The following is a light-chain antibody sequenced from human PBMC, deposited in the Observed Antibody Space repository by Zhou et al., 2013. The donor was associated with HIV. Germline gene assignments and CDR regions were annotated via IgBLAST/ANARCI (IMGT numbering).Light chain of an antibody. Sequence: DIQMTQSPTTLSASVGDRVTITCRASQSISHWLAWYQQKPGRAPQLLIYKASYLESGVPSRFSGSGSATEFTLTISSLQPEDFATYYCQQLQSYPITFGQGTRLEIK. CDR3: QQLQSYPIT. CDR1: QSISHW. V-gene: IGKV1-5*03. CDR2: KAS. J-gene: IGKJ5*01.